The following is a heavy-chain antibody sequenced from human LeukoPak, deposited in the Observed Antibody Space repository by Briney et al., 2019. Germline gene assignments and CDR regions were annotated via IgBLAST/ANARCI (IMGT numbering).Heavy chain of an antibody. Sequence: ASVKVSCKASGYTFTGYYMHWVRQAPGQGLEWMGWINPNSGGTNYAQKFQGRVTMTRDTSISTAYMELSRLRSDDTAVYYCARDVVPAAMPDGYYYYYGMDAWGQGTTVTVSS. CDR1: GYTFTGYY. CDR2: INPNSGGT. CDR3: ARDVVPAAMPDGYYYYYGMDA. D-gene: IGHD2-2*01. J-gene: IGHJ6*02. V-gene: IGHV1-2*02.